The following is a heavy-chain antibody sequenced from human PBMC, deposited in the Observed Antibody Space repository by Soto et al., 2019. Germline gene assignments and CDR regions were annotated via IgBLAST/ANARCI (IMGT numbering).Heavy chain of an antibody. V-gene: IGHV1-3*01. J-gene: IGHJ6*02. CDR3: ATSYDSSGYYSRGPLYYGMDV. CDR2: INAGNGNT. D-gene: IGHD3-22*01. CDR1: GYTFTSYA. Sequence: ASVKVSCKASGYTFTSYAMHWVRQAPGQRLEWMGWINAGNGNTKYSQKFQGRVTITRDTSASTAYMELSSLRSEDTAVYYCATSYDSSGYYSRGPLYYGMDVWGQGTTVTVSS.